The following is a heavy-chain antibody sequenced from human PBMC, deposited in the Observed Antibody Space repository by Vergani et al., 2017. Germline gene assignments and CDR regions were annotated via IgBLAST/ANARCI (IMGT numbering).Heavy chain of an antibody. V-gene: IGHV3-21*01. D-gene: IGHD6-19*01. J-gene: IGHJ6*02. CDR1: GFTFSSYS. CDR2: ISSSSSYI. Sequence: EVQLVESGGGLVKPGGSLRLSCAASGFTFSSYSMNWVRQAPGKGLEWVSSISSSSSYIYYADSVKGRFTISRDNAKNSLYLQMNSLRAEDTAVYYCARDRWEWLARSNRYYYYYYGMDVWGQGTTVTVSS. CDR3: ARDRWEWLARSNRYYYYYYGMDV.